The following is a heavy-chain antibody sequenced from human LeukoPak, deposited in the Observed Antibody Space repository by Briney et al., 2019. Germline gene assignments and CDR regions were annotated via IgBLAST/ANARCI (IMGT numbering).Heavy chain of an antibody. CDR3: ARSPPLMDV. J-gene: IGHJ6*02. Sequence: PGGSLRLSCAASGLTFSSYAMHWVRQAPGKGLEWVAVISYDGSNKYYADSVKGRFTISRDNSKNTLYLQMNSLRAEDTAVYYCARSPPLMDVWGQGTTVTVSS. CDR1: GLTFSSYA. V-gene: IGHV3-30-3*01. CDR2: ISYDGSNK.